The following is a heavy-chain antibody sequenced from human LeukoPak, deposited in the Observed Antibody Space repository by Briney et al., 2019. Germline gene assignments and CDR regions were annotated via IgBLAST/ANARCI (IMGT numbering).Heavy chain of an antibody. CDR2: ISSSSSYI. V-gene: IGHV3-21*01. J-gene: IGHJ4*02. D-gene: IGHD3-22*01. CDR3: AKDFDSSGYYTLDY. CDR1: GFTFSSYS. Sequence: GGSLRLSCAASGFTFSSYSMNWVRQAPGKGLEWVSSISSSSSYIYYADSVKGRFTISRDNSKNTLYLQMNSLRAEDTAVYYCAKDFDSSGYYTLDYWGQGTLVTVSS.